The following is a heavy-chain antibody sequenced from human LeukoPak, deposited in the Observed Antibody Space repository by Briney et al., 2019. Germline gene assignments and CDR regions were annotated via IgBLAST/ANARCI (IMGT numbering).Heavy chain of an antibody. J-gene: IGHJ3*02. Sequence: PGGSLRLSCAASGFIFDDYDMNWVRQAPGKGLVWVSRINSDGSSTSYADSVKGRFTISRDNAKNTLYLQMNSLRAEDTAVYYCAREGLQSGAFDIWGQGTMVTVSS. CDR1: GFIFDDYD. CDR2: INSDGSST. V-gene: IGHV3-74*01. CDR3: AREGLQSGAFDI. D-gene: IGHD2-15*01.